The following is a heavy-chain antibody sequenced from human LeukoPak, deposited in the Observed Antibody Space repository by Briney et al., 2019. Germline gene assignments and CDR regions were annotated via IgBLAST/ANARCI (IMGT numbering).Heavy chain of an antibody. D-gene: IGHD2-2*01. CDR3: ARDGPTAAPFDY. J-gene: IGHJ4*02. Sequence: VASVKVSCKASGYTFTSYYMHWVRQAPGQGLEWMGIINPSGGSTSYAQKFQGRVTMTRDTSTSTVYMELSSLRSEDTAVYFCARDGPTAAPFDYWGQGTLVTVSS. CDR2: INPSGGST. V-gene: IGHV1-46*01. CDR1: GYTFTSYY.